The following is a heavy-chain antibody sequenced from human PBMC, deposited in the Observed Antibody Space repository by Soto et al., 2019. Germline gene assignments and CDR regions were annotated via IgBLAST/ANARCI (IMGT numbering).Heavy chain of an antibody. V-gene: IGHV3-7*01. D-gene: IGHD1-7*01. CDR2: IKQDGSEK. J-gene: IGHJ4*02. CDR1: GFTFSSYW. Sequence: EVQLVESGGGLVQPGGSLRLSCAASGFTFSSYWMSWVRQAPGKGLEWVANIKQDGSEKYYVDSVKGRFTISRDNAKNSLYLQMISLRAEDTAVYYCAILNCNYFPVRDYWGQGTLVTVSS. CDR3: AILNCNYFPVRDY.